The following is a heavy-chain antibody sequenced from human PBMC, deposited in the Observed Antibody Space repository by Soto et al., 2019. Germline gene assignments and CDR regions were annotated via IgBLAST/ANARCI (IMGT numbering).Heavy chain of an antibody. CDR1: GGAISSSNW. CDR2: IYHSGST. J-gene: IGHJ5*02. D-gene: IGHD3-10*01. V-gene: IGHV4-4*02. CDR3: ARDNYDAASYGGCDP. Sequence: QVQLQDAGPGLVKPSGTLSLTCAVSGGAISSSNWWTWVRQPPGKGLEGIGQIYHSGSTNYNSSPTSRIAISVSKCATGFSMRLCCVTAADTAVYYCARDNYDAASYGGCDPWGRGILVTFSS.